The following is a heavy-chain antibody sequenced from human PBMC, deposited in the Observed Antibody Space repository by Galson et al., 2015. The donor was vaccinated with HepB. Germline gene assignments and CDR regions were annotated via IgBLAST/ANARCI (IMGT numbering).Heavy chain of an antibody. CDR1: GGSISIYY. V-gene: IGHV4-59*01. Sequence: SETLSLTCTVSGGSISIYYWSWIRQPPGKGLEWIGYIYYSGSTNYNPSLKSRVTISVDTSKNQFSLKLSSVTAADTAVYYCAKGRSRVHYYDSSGYYYYGMDVWGQGTTVTVSS. CDR3: AKGRSRVHYYDSSGYYYYGMDV. J-gene: IGHJ6*02. D-gene: IGHD3-22*01. CDR2: IYYSGST.